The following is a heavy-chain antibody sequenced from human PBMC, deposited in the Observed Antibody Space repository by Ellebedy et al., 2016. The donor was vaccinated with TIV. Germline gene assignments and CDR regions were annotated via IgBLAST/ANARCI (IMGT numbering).Heavy chain of an antibody. CDR3: ATAPTTEGGS. CDR1: GFAFDTHW. V-gene: IGHV3-7*01. Sequence: GESLKISCAASGFAFDTHWLTWVRQAPGKGLEWVGNIKPDGSEKYYVDSVKGRFTISRDNAKNALYLQMNSLSTEATALYYRATAPTTEGGSWGQGTLVTVSS. D-gene: IGHD5-12*01. CDR2: IKPDGSEK. J-gene: IGHJ5*02.